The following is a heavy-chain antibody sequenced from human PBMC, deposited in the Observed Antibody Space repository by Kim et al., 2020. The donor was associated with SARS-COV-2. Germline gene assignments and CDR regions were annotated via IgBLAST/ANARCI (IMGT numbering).Heavy chain of an antibody. CDR2: IYPGDSDT. V-gene: IGHV5-51*01. Sequence: GESLKISCKGSGYSFTSYWIGWVRQMPGKGLEWMGIIYPGDSDTRYSPSFQGQVTISADKSISTAYLQWISLKASDTAMYYCARAAYSSGWYESLSYYYYGMDVWGQGTTVTVSS. CDR1: GYSFTSYW. CDR3: ARAAYSSGWYESLSYYYYGMDV. J-gene: IGHJ6*02. D-gene: IGHD6-19*01.